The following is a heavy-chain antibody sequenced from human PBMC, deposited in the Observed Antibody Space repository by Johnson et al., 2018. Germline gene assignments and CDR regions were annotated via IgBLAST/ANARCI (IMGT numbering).Heavy chain of an antibody. Sequence: QEQLVQSGGGVVQPGTSLRLSCAASGFTFMYYGLHWVRQAPGKGLEWVAVMSFDGSNKLYADSGKGRFTVSRDNSQNTLYLQMNTLRPEDTALYYCAKAATTSKKTFLYLGMDVWGPGTTVTVSS. CDR1: GFTFMYYG. CDR3: AKAATTSKKTFLYLGMDV. CDR2: MSFDGSNK. V-gene: IGHV3-30*18. D-gene: IGHD3-16*01. J-gene: IGHJ6*02.